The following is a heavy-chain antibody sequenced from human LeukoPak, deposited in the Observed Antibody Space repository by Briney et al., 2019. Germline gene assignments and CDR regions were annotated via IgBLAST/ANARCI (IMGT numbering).Heavy chain of an antibody. D-gene: IGHD6-6*01. V-gene: IGHV4-34*01. CDR3: ARGARVVGAARYYWYYMDV. Sequence: SETLSLTCAVYGGSFSGYYWSWIRQPPGKGLEWIGEINHIGSTNYNPSPKSRVTISVDTSKKQFSLKLSSVTAADTAVYYCARGARVVGAARYYWYYMDVWGKGTTVTVSS. CDR1: GGSFSGYY. CDR2: INHIGST. J-gene: IGHJ6*03.